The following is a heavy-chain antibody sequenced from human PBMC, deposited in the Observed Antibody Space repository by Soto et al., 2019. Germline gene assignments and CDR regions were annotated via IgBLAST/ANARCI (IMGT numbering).Heavy chain of an antibody. CDR1: GFTFSSNA. J-gene: IGHJ4*02. CDR2: IRGSGGST. D-gene: IGHD3-3*01. Sequence: GGSLRLSCAVSGFTFSSNAMSWVRKAPGKGREGVSAIRGSGGSTYYADSVKGRFTISRDNSKNTLYLQMNSLRAEATAVYYCAKVISYRLDFWSGYYDYWGQGTLVTVSS. CDR3: AKVISYRLDFWSGYYDY. V-gene: IGHV3-23*01.